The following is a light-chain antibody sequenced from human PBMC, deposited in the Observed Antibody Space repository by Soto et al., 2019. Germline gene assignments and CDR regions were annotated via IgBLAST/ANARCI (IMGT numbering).Light chain of an antibody. Sequence: EIVLTQSPGTLSLSPGERTTLSCRASQSVSSSYLAWYQQKPGQAPRLLIYGASSRATGIPDRLSGSGSGKDFTLTISRLEPEDFAVYYCQQYRSSPLYTFGQGTKLEIK. CDR1: QSVSSSY. CDR3: QQYRSSPLYT. J-gene: IGKJ2*01. CDR2: GAS. V-gene: IGKV3-20*01.